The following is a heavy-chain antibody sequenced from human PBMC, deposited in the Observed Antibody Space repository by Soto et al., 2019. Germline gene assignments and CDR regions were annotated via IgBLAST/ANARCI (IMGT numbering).Heavy chain of an antibody. CDR2: ITPLFGTA. D-gene: IGHD1-1*01. CDR1: GGTFSSYA. J-gene: IGHJ4*02. Sequence: QVQLVQSVAEVKKPGSSVKVSCKASGGTFSSYAISWVRQAPGQGLEWLGGITPLFGTANYAQKLQGRVTLTADESTSTAYMELSSLRSEDTAVYYFSRIGNAGNDYWGQGTLVTVSA. V-gene: IGHV1-69*12. CDR3: SRIGNAGNDY.